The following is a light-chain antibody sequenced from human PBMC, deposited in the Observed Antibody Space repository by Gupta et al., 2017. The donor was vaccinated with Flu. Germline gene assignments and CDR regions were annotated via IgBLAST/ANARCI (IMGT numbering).Light chain of an antibody. J-gene: IGKJ1*01. Sequence: CRSGQSLFNSADGDTDLDWYLQKPGQSPQLLIYSVSYRAAGVPDRFSGSGSGTSFTLRISRVEAEDVGVYYCMQRIAFPWTFGQGTKVEIK. V-gene: IGKV2-40*01. CDR3: MQRIAFPWT. CDR1: QSLFNSADGDTD. CDR2: SVS.